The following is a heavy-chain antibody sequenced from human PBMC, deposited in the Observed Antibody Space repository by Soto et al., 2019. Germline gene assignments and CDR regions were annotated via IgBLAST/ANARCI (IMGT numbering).Heavy chain of an antibody. Sequence: QVQLQESGPGLVKPSQTLSLTCSVSGGSMNNGGYYWSWIGQLPGKGLEWIGYIYSNGDTYYNPSLKSRLTISVDTSKNQFSLNLTSVTAADTAVYYCARRGGSSSRYYYYALDVWGQGTTVTVSS. CDR3: ARRGGSSSRYYYYALDV. CDR1: GGSMNNGGYY. J-gene: IGHJ6*02. D-gene: IGHD6-6*01. CDR2: IYSNGDT. V-gene: IGHV4-31*03.